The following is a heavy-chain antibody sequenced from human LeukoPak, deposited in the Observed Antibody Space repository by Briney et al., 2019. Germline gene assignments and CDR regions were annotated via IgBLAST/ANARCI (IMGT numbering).Heavy chain of an antibody. J-gene: IGHJ3*02. CDR3: AREGYSYGFDAFDI. V-gene: IGHV3-21*04. D-gene: IGHD5-18*01. Sequence: GGSLRLSCAASGFTFNTFAVNWVRQAPGMGLEWVSSISGGGYDTFYSDSVKGRFTISRDNAKNSLYLQMNSLRAEDTAVYYCAREGYSYGFDAFDIWGQGTMVTVSS. CDR2: ISGGGYDT. CDR1: GFTFNTFA.